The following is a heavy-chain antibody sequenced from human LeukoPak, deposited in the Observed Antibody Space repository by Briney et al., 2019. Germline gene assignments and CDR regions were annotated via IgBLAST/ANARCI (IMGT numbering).Heavy chain of an antibody. D-gene: IGHD5-12*01. CDR1: GFTFSNYA. V-gene: IGHV3-23*01. CDR2: ISGSGNST. Sequence: PGGSLRLSCAASGFTFSNYAMSWVRQAPGKGLEWVSSISGSGNSTFYADSVKGRFTISRDNSKNALYLQMNSLRAEDTAVYYCAKVRGYSGYDPKDYWGQGTLVTVSS. CDR3: AKVRGYSGYDPKDY. J-gene: IGHJ4*02.